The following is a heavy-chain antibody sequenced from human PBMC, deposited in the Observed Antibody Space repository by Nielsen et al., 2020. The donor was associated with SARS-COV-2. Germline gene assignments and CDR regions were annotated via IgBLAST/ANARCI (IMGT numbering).Heavy chain of an antibody. J-gene: IGHJ4*02. D-gene: IGHD2-15*01. CDR3: ARDCSGGPCYATY. Sequence: ASVKVPCKASGYTFSSFGISWVRQAPGQGLEWMGWISTNNGDTNYAQKFQGRVTMTTDTSTSTAYMELRSLRSDDTAVYYCARDCSGGPCYATYWGQGTLVTVSS. CDR1: GYTFSSFG. CDR2: ISTNNGDT. V-gene: IGHV1-18*01.